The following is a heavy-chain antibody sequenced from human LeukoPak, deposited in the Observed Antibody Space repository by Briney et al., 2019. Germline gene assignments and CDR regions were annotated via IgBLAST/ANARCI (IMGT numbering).Heavy chain of an antibody. CDR3: AREKRFNWFDP. J-gene: IGHJ5*02. Sequence: GGSLRLSCAASGFTFSGYEMNWVRQAPGKGLEWVSYISGSGSTIYYADSVKGRFTVSRDDAKSSLYLQMNSLRAEDTAIYYCAREKRFNWFDPWGQGTLVTVSS. CDR1: GFTFSGYE. CDR2: ISGSGSTI. V-gene: IGHV3-48*03. D-gene: IGHD5-24*01.